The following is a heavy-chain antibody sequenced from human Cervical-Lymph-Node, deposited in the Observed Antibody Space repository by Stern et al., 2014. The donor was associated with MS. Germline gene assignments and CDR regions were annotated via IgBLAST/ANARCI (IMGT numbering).Heavy chain of an antibody. D-gene: IGHD6-6*01. Sequence: VQLLESGGGVVQPGRSLRLSCAASGFTFSSYGMHWVRQAPGKGLEWVAVISYDGSNKYYADSVKGRFPISRDNSKNTLYLQMNSLRAEDTAVYYCAKSSSPSHYYYYGMDVWGQGTTVTVSS. V-gene: IGHV3-30*18. CDR3: AKSSSPSHYYYYGMDV. J-gene: IGHJ6*02. CDR2: ISYDGSNK. CDR1: GFTFSSYG.